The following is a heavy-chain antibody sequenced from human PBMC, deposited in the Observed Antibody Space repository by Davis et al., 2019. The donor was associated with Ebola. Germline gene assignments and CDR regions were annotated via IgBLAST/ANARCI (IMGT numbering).Heavy chain of an antibody. V-gene: IGHV4-34*01. Sequence: MPSETLSLTCNVSGGSFNTYFWSWIRQPPEKGLEWIGEISHHDGYTNYNPSLRSRVAISADSSKNQFSLEINSVTAADTATYYCARTTKTNVEDSGLGYNFFDSWGQGTLVSVSS. CDR1: GGSFNTYF. D-gene: IGHD5-18*01. CDR2: ISHHDGYT. J-gene: IGHJ5*01. CDR3: ARTTKTNVEDSGLGYNFFDS.